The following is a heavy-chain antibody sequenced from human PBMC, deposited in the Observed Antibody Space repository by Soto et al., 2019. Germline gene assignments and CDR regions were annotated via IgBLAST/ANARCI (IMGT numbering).Heavy chain of an antibody. CDR1: GGSISSGGYS. CDR3: ARHSNEYRKSLDY. D-gene: IGHD6-13*01. CDR2: IYYSGSS. V-gene: IGHV4-61*08. J-gene: IGHJ4*02. Sequence: ETLSLTCAVSGGSISSGGYSWSWIRQPPGRGLEWIAYIYYSGSSNSNPSLKSRVTISVDTSKNQFSLKLSSVTAADTAVYYCARHSNEYRKSLDYWGQGTLVTVSS.